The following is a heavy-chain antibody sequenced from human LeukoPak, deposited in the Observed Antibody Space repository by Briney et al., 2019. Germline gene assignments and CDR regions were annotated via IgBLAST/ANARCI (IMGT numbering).Heavy chain of an antibody. D-gene: IGHD5-12*01. Sequence: QAGGSLRLSCAASGFTFSSYGMHWVRQAPGKGLEWVAVISYDGSNKYYADSVKGRFTISRDNSKNTLYLQMNSLRAEDTAVYYCAKDPKRYSGYDFGDLDYWGQGTLVTVSS. J-gene: IGHJ4*02. CDR1: GFTFSSYG. CDR3: AKDPKRYSGYDFGDLDY. V-gene: IGHV3-30*18. CDR2: ISYDGSNK.